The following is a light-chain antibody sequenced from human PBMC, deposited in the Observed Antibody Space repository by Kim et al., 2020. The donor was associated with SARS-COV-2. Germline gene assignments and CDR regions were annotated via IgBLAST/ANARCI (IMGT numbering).Light chain of an antibody. J-gene: IGKJ4*01. CDR3: QQSHSTPLLT. CDR1: QSITTY. V-gene: IGKV1-39*01. Sequence: DIQMTQSQSSLAASVGDRVTIACRASQSITTYLNWYQHKPGKAPKLLIYAASTLQSGVPSRFSGSGSGTDFTLTISSLQPSDFATYYCQQSHSTPLLTFGGGTKVDIK. CDR2: AAS.